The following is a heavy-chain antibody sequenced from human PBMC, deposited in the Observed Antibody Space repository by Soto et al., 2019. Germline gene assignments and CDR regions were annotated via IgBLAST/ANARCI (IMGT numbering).Heavy chain of an antibody. CDR3: GKHTWGRFDI. CDR1: GGSISSSSYY. J-gene: IGHJ3*02. CDR2: IYYSGST. V-gene: IGHV4-39*01. Sequence: PSETLSLTCTVSGGSISSSSYYWGWIRQPPGKGLEWIGSIYYSGSTYYNPSLKSRVTISVDTSKNQFSLKLSSVTAADTAVYYCGKHTWGRFDIWGQGTMVTVSS. D-gene: IGHD7-27*01.